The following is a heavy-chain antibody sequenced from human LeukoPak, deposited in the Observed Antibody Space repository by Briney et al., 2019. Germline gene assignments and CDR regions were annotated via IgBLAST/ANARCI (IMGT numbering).Heavy chain of an antibody. CDR1: GYSFPSYW. CDR3: AKRSAYGYYFDY. D-gene: IGHD5-12*01. J-gene: IGHJ4*02. V-gene: IGHV5-51*01. Sequence: GESLKISCKGSGYSFPSYWIAWMRQMPGKGLEWMGIIYPGDYDIEYSPSFRGQVTISADKSTGTAYLQWSSLKASDTAMYYCAKRSAYGYYFDYWGQGTLVTVSS. CDR2: IYPGDYDI.